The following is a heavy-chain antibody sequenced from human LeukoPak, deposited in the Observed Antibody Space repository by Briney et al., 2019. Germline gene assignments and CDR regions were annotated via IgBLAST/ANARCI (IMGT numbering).Heavy chain of an antibody. CDR1: GCTFSSYA. D-gene: IGHD6-13*01. CDR2: ISGSGGST. CDR3: AKIGRSSSWSKVGWFDP. Sequence: PGGALTLSCPASGCTFSSYAMSWVRPPPAKGVAGVSAISGSGGSTYYPDSVKGRFTISIDNSKNTLYLQMNSLRAEDTAVYYCAKIGRSSSWSKVGWFDPWGQGTLVTVSS. V-gene: IGHV3-23*01. J-gene: IGHJ5*02.